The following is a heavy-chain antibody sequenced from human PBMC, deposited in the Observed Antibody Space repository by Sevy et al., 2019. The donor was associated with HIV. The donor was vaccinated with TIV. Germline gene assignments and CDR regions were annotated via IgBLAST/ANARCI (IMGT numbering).Heavy chain of an antibody. J-gene: IGHJ4*02. Sequence: SETLSLTCTVSGGSISSSSYYWGWIRHPPGKGLEGIGSIYYSGSTYYNPSLKSRVTISVDTSKNQFSLKLCSVTAADTAVYYCARHVKWELYYWGQGTLVTVSS. CDR3: ARHVKWELYY. V-gene: IGHV4-39*01. D-gene: IGHD1-26*01. CDR1: GGSISSSSYY. CDR2: IYYSGST.